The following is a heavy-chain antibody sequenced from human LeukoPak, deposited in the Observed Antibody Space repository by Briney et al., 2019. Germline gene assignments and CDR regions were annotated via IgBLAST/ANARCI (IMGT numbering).Heavy chain of an antibody. CDR2: IIASGGNT. CDR1: GFTFSAYV. Sequence: PGGSLRLSCTASGFTFSAYVMTWVRQAPGKGLEWVSSIIASGGNTYYSGSVKGRFTISRDNSDNTLYQQMTSLRPEDTAIYYCAKTTGGTYKGYFDCWGQGTLVTVSS. J-gene: IGHJ4*02. D-gene: IGHD1-26*01. V-gene: IGHV3-23*01. CDR3: AKTTGGTYKGYFDC.